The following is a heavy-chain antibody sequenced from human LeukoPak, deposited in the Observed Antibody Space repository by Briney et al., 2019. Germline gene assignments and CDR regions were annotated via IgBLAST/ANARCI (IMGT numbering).Heavy chain of an antibody. D-gene: IGHD3-9*01. CDR2: ISNDGSNK. J-gene: IGHJ6*02. Sequence: PGGSLRLSRAASGFTFSSYGMHWVRQAPGKGLEWVAVISNDGSNKYYADSVKGRFTISRDNSKNKLYLQMNSLRAEDTAVYYCAKGQLRYFDWLSSYYYYGLDVWGQGTTVTVSS. CDR1: GFTFSSYG. CDR3: AKGQLRYFDWLSSYYYYGLDV. V-gene: IGHV3-30*18.